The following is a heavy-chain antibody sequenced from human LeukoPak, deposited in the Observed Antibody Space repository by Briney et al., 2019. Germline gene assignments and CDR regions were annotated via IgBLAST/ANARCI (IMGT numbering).Heavy chain of an antibody. D-gene: IGHD1-1*01. J-gene: IGHJ4*02. CDR3: ARVRSTANWAFDY. CDR2: ISSSSSYI. Sequence: GGSLRLSCSASGFIFSSYAMHWVRQAPGKGLEWVSSISSSSSYIYYADSVKGRFTISRDNAKNSLYLQMNSLRAEDTAVYYCARVRSTANWAFDYWGQGTLVTVSS. V-gene: IGHV3-21*01. CDR1: GFIFSSYA.